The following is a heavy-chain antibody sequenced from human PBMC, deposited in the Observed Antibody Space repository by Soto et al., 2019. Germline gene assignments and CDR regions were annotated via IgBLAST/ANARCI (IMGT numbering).Heavy chain of an antibody. Sequence: GASVKVPCKASGGTFSSYAISWVRQAPGQGLEWMGGIIPIFGTANYAQKFQGRVTITADESTSTAYMELSSLRSEDTAVYYCARDSTAPYYYYYGMDVWGQGTTVTVSS. V-gene: IGHV1-69*13. CDR2: IIPIFGTA. CDR1: GGTFSSYA. CDR3: ARDSTAPYYYYYGMDV. J-gene: IGHJ6*02.